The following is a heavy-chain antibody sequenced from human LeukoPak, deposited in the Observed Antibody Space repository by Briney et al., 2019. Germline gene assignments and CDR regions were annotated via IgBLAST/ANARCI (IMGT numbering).Heavy chain of an antibody. J-gene: IGHJ4*02. D-gene: IGHD6-19*01. V-gene: IGHV4-59*08. CDR2: IYYSGST. Sequence: SETLSLTCTVSGGSTSSYYWNWIRQPPGKGLEWIGYIYYSGSTNYNPSLKSRVTISVDTSKNQFSLKLSSVTAADTAVYYCARLAASGPVAGSSSYYFDYWGQGTLVTVSS. CDR3: ARLAASGPVAGSSSYYFDY. CDR1: GGSTSSYY.